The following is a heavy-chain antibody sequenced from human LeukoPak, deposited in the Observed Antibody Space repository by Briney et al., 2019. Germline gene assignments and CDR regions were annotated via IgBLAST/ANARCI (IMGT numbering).Heavy chain of an antibody. Sequence: GASVKVSCKASGYTFNGYYMHWVRQAPGHGLEWMGLSNANSGGKHDAHKIQGMVTMTRDTTIRTDSIEISMMKDDDTVLYYCARDVRLCSPDAFDIWGQGTMVTVSS. V-gene: IGHV1-2*02. CDR1: GYTFNGYY. J-gene: IGHJ3*02. CDR3: ARDVRLCSPDAFDI. CDR2: SNANSGGK. D-gene: IGHD3-16*01.